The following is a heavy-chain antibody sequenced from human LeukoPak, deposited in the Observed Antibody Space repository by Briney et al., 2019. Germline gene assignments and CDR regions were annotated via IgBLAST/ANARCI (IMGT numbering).Heavy chain of an antibody. CDR3: AKNPHDFWSGYIDY. CDR1: GFTFSSYG. V-gene: IGHV3-30*02. Sequence: PTGGSLRLPCAASGFTFSSYGMHWVRQAPGKGLGWVAFIRYDGSNKYYADSVKGRFTISRDNSKNTLYLQMNSLRAEDTAVYYCAKNPHDFWSGYIDYWGQGTLVTVSS. CDR2: IRYDGSNK. J-gene: IGHJ4*02. D-gene: IGHD3-3*01.